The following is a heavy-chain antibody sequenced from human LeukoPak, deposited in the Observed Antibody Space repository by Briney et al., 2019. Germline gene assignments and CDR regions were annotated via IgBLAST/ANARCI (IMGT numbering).Heavy chain of an antibody. CDR2: IRYDGSNK. V-gene: IGHV3-30*02. CDR3: LRGDRRDY. J-gene: IGHJ4*02. CDR1: GFTFSSNG. Sequence: GGSLRLSCAASGFTFSSNGMSWVRQAPGKGLEWVAFIRYDGSNKYYADSVKGRFIISRDNAKDSLYLQMNSLRVEDTAVYYCLRGDRRDYWGQGTLVTVSS.